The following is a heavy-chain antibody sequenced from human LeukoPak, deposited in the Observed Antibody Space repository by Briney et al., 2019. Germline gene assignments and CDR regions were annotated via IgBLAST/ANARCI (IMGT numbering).Heavy chain of an antibody. V-gene: IGHV1-18*01. D-gene: IGHD3-22*01. Sequence: ASVKVSCKASGYTFTSYGISWVRQAPGQGLEWMGWISAYNGNTNYAQKLQGRVTMTTDTSTSTAYMELRSLRSDDTAVYYCAREFIAPDYYDRSDPFDYWGRGTLVTVSS. CDR1: GYTFTSYG. J-gene: IGHJ4*02. CDR3: AREFIAPDYYDRSDPFDY. CDR2: ISAYNGNT.